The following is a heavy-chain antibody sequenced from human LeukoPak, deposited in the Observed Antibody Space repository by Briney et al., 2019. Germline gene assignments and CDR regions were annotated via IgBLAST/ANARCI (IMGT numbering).Heavy chain of an antibody. Sequence: SETLSLTCAVYGGSFSGYYWSWIRQPPGKGLEWIGEINHSGSTNYNPSLKSRVTISVDTSKNQISLKLSSVTAADTAVYYCARVRRSRPYHNWFDPWGQGTLVTVSS. CDR2: INHSGST. CDR1: GGSFSGYY. J-gene: IGHJ5*02. CDR3: ARVRRSRPYHNWFDP. V-gene: IGHV4-34*01. D-gene: IGHD6-13*01.